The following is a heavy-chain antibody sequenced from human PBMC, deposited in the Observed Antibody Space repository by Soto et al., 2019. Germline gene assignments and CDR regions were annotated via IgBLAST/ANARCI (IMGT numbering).Heavy chain of an antibody. CDR2: ISWSGGSI. CDR3: AKSPFRTGSPDY. J-gene: IGHJ4*02. Sequence: DVQLVESGGGLVQPGRSLRLSCAGSGFTFNDYAMNWVRQAPGKGLEWVSGISWSGGSIGYADSVKGRFTISRDNAKNSLYLQMNSLRAEDTALYYCAKSPFRTGSPDYWGQGILVTVSS. D-gene: IGHD1-1*01. V-gene: IGHV3-9*01. CDR1: GFTFNDYA.